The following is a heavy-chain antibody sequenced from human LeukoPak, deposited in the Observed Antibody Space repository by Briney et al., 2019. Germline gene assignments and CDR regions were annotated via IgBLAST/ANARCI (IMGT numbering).Heavy chain of an antibody. J-gene: IGHJ4*02. D-gene: IGHD5-24*01. V-gene: IGHV4-34*01. CDR3: ARGMGEGYPAY. CDR1: GGSFSGFF. Sequence: SQTLSLTSAVQGGSFSGFFWTWMRQPPGKGPEWIGEINQSRGTNSNPSPKSRATISKDPSKNPFSLKLSSVTAAHAAVYYCARGMGEGYPAYWGQGRLVTVSS. CDR2: INQSRGT.